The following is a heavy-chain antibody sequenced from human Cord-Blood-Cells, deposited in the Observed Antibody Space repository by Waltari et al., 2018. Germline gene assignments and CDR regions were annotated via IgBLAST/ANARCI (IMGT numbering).Heavy chain of an antibody. Sequence: ETLSLTCAVYGGSFSGYYWSWIRQPPGKGLEWIGEINHSGSTNYNPSLKSRVTISVDTSKIQFSLKLSSVTAADTAVYYCARGPVMVQGVIIDYWGQGTLVTVSS. D-gene: IGHD3-10*01. CDR1: GGSFSGYY. V-gene: IGHV4-34*01. CDR2: INHSGST. J-gene: IGHJ4*02. CDR3: ARGPVMVQGVIIDY.